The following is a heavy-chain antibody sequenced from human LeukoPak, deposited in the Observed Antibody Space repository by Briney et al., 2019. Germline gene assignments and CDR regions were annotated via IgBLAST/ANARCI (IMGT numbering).Heavy chain of an antibody. J-gene: IGHJ4*02. CDR2: IYPGDSDT. CDR3: ARRGSGYCSGGSCHDLDY. CDR1: GYSFTSYW. Sequence: GESLKISCKGSGYSFTSYWIGWVRQMPGKGLEWMGIIYPGDSDTRYSPSFQGQVTISADKSISTAYLQWSSLKASDTAMYYCARRGSGYCSGGSCHDLDYWGQGTLVTVSS. D-gene: IGHD2-15*01. V-gene: IGHV5-51*01.